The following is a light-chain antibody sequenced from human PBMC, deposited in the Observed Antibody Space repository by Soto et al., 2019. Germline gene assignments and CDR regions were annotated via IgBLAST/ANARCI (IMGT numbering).Light chain of an antibody. J-gene: IGKJ2*01. Sequence: EIVLTQSPATLSLSPGERATHSCRASQSVSSYLAWYQQKPGQAPRLLIYDASNRATGIPARFSGSGSGTDFTLTISSLEPEDFAVYYCQQRSNWPPVYTFGQGTKLEIK. CDR1: QSVSSY. CDR3: QQRSNWPPVYT. CDR2: DAS. V-gene: IGKV3-11*01.